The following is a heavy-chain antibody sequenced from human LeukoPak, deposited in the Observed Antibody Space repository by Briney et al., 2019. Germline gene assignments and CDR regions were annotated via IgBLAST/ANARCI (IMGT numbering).Heavy chain of an antibody. Sequence: SETLSLTCTVSGVSISSYYWSWIRQPPGKGLEWIGYIYTSGSTNYNPSLKSRVTTSVDTSKSQFSLKLSSVTAADTAVYYCARHSRSSGWYSYMDVWGKGTTVTVSS. CDR1: GVSISSYY. CDR3: ARHSRSSGWYSYMDV. D-gene: IGHD6-19*01. V-gene: IGHV4-4*09. CDR2: IYTSGST. J-gene: IGHJ6*03.